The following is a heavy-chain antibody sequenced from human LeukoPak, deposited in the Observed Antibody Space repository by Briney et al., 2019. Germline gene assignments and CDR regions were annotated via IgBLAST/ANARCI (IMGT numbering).Heavy chain of an antibody. CDR2: IYYSGST. CDR1: GGSISSYY. J-gene: IGHJ4*02. V-gene: IGHV4-59*08. D-gene: IGHD1-26*01. CDR3: ARSQIYSGSYSDY. Sequence: SETLSLTCTVSGGSISSYYWSWIRQPPGKGLEWIGYIYYSGSTNYNPSLKSRVTISVDTSKNQFSLKLSSVTAADTAVYYCARSQIYSGSYSDYWGQGTLVTVSS.